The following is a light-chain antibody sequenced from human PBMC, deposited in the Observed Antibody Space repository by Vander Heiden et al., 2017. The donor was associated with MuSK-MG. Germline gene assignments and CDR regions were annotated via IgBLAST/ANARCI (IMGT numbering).Light chain of an antibody. Sequence: EIVLTQSPATLSLSPGERATLSCRASQSIDSYLAWYQQKPGQSPRLLIYDASNRATGIPARFSGSGSGTDFTLTINSLEPEDFAVYYCQQRRSWPKTFGQGTKLEIK. CDR1: QSIDSY. CDR2: DAS. CDR3: QQRRSWPKT. V-gene: IGKV3-11*01. J-gene: IGKJ2*01.